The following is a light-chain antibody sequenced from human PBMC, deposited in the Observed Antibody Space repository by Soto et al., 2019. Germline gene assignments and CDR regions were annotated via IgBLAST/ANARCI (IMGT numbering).Light chain of an antibody. J-gene: IGKJ2*02. CDR2: KAC. V-gene: IGKV1-5*03. Sequence: DIQMTQSPSTLSASVGDRVTITCRTSQFIGNWLAWYQQKPGKAPKLLIYKACSFESGVPSRFSGSGSGTQFTLTISSLQPDDFGIYYCQQYNGTFGQGTKLEIK. CDR1: QFIGNW. CDR3: QQYNGT.